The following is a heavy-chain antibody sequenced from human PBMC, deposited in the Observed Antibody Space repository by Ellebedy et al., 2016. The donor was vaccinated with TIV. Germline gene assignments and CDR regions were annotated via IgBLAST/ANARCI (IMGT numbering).Heavy chain of an antibody. CDR1: GFTFSSYS. J-gene: IGHJ4*02. D-gene: IGHD3-10*01. CDR3: VRSSDDFHSGNYDY. V-gene: IGHV3-48*04. CDR2: ISSSSSTI. Sequence: GESLKISXAASGFTFSSYSMNWVRQAPGKGLEWVSYISSSSSTIYYADSAKGRFTISRDNAKNSLYLQMNSLRAEDTAVYYCVRSSDDFHSGNYDYWGRGTLVTVSS.